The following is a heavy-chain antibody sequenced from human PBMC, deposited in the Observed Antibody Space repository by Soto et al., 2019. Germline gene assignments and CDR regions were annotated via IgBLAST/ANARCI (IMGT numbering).Heavy chain of an antibody. CDR3: AKDLHYYDSSGYYVLDPFDY. V-gene: IGHV3-23*01. CDR1: GFTFSSYA. D-gene: IGHD3-22*01. J-gene: IGHJ4*02. CDR2: ISGSGGST. Sequence: PGESLKISCAASGFTFSSYAMSWVRQAPGKGLEWVSAISGSGGSTYYADSVKGRFTISRDNSKNTLYLQMNSLRAEDTAVYYCAKDLHYYDSSGYYVLDPFDYWGQGTLVTVSS.